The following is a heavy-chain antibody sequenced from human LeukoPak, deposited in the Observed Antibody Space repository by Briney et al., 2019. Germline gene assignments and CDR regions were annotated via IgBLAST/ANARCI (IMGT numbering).Heavy chain of an antibody. D-gene: IGHD4-17*01. CDR3: ARSVYGDYELDY. CDR1: GGTFSSYA. CDR2: IIPIFGTA. J-gene: IGHJ4*02. Sequence: SVKVSCKASGGTFSSYAISWVRQAPGQGLEWMGGIIPIFGTANYAQKFQGRVTITADESTSTAYMELSSLRSEDTAVYYCARSVYGDYELDYWGQGTLVTVSS. V-gene: IGHV1-69*13.